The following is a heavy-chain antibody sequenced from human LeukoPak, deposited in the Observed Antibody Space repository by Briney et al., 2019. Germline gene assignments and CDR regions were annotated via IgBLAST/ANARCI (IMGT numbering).Heavy chain of an antibody. CDR2: IYSCGST. CDR1: GFTVSSNY. Sequence: GGSLRLSCAASGFTVSSNYMSWVRQAPGKGLEWVSVIYSCGSTYYADSVKGRFTISRDNSKNTLYLQMNSLRAEDTAAYYCAKDHDDFPGSGYWGQGTLVTVSS. J-gene: IGHJ4*02. D-gene: IGHD3-3*01. CDR3: AKDHDDFPGSGY. V-gene: IGHV3-66*03.